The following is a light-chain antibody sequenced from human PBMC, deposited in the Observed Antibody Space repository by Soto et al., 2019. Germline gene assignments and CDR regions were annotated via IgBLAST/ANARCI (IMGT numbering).Light chain of an antibody. CDR1: SSDVGGYNY. J-gene: IGLJ1*01. Sequence: QSALTQPASVSGSPGQSITISCTGTSSDVGGYNYVSWYQQHPGKAPKLMIYDVSNRPSGVSNRFSGSKSGNTASLTISGLQAGDEADYYCSSYTSSSPLVFGTGTKVTVL. CDR2: DVS. V-gene: IGLV2-14*01. CDR3: SSYTSSSPLV.